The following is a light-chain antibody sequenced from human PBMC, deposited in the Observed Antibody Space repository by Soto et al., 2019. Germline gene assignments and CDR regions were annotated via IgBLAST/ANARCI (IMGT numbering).Light chain of an antibody. J-gene: IGKJ5*01. CDR2: AAS. CDR3: QQRSNWPPIT. CDR1: QSVSSSH. Sequence: EIVLTQSPGTLSLSPGEAATLSCRASQSVSSSHLAWYQQRPGQAPRLLIYAASTRATGIPARFSGSGSGTDFTLTISSLEPEDFAVYYCQQRSNWPPITFGQGTRLEIK. V-gene: IGKV3D-20*02.